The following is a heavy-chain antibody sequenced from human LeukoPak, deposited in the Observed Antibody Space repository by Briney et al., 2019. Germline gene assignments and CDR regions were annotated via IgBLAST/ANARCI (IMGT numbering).Heavy chain of an antibody. Sequence: PGASVKVSCKASGGTFSSYAIGWVRQAPGQGLEWMGGIIPIFGTANYAQKFQGRVTITTDESTSTAYMELSSLRSEDTAVYYCAGRGGYYYDSSGYFQWGQGTLVTVSS. CDR2: IIPIFGTA. CDR1: GGTFSSYA. D-gene: IGHD3-22*01. CDR3: AGRGGYYYDSSGYFQ. V-gene: IGHV1-69*05. J-gene: IGHJ4*02.